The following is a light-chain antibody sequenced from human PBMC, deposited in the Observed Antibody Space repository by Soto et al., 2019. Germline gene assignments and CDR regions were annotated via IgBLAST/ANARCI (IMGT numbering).Light chain of an antibody. J-gene: IGKJ5*01. CDR1: QSVSSY. V-gene: IGKV3-11*01. CDR2: DAS. CDR3: QQRSDWPPIT. Sequence: EIVLTQSPATLSLSPGERATLSCRASQSVSSYLLWYQQKPGQTQRLLIYDASNRATGIPARFSGSVSGTDFTLTIISLEPEDFAVYYCQQRSDWPPITFGQGTRLEIK.